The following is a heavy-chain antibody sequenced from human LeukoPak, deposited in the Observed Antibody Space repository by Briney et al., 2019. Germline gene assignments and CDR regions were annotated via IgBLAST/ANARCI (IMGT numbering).Heavy chain of an antibody. CDR3: ARTTSMNHVGGAFHI. CDR1: GFTLSSYE. Sequence: GGSLRLSCAASGFTLSSYEMNWVRQAPGKGLEWVSYIGSSGSTIYYADSVKGRFTISRDNAKSTLFLQMNSLRAEDTALYYCARTTSMNHVGGAFHIWGQGTMVTVSS. V-gene: IGHV3-48*03. D-gene: IGHD1-14*01. CDR2: IGSSGSTI. J-gene: IGHJ3*02.